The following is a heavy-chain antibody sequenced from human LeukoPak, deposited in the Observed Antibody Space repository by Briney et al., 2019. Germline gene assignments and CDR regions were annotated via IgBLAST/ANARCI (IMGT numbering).Heavy chain of an antibody. Sequence: SETLSLTCTVSGYSISSGYYGGWIRQPPGKGLEWTGSIVHSGSTYYHPSLKSRITISVDKSKSQFSLRLTSVTAADTAVYSCARGGLNTAKVHYYYYMDVWGKGTTVTVSS. CDR1: GYSISSGYY. J-gene: IGHJ6*03. CDR2: IVHSGST. D-gene: IGHD5-18*01. V-gene: IGHV4-38-2*02. CDR3: ARGGLNTAKVHYYYYMDV.